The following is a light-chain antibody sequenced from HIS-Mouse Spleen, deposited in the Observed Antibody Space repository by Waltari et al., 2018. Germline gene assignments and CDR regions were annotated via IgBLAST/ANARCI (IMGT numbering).Light chain of an antibody. V-gene: IGLV1-47*01. CDR1: SSNIGSNY. Sequence: QSVLTQPPSASGTPGQRVTISCSGSSSNIGSNYVYWYQQLPGTAPRLLIYRNNERPSGVPDRFSGSKSGNSASRAISGLRSGDEADDYCAAWDDRRSGVFGGGTKLTVL. CDR3: AAWDDRRSGV. J-gene: IGLJ3*02. CDR2: RNN.